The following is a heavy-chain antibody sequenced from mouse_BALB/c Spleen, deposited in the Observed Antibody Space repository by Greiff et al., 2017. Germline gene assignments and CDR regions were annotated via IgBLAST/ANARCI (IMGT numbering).Heavy chain of an antibody. V-gene: IGHV4-1*02. Sequence: EVKLLESGGGLVQPGGSLKLSCAASGFDFSRYWMSWVRQAPGKGLEWIGEINPDSSTINYTPSLKDKFIISRDNAKNTLYLQMSKVRSEDTALYYCARGITTRDAMDYWGQGTSVTVSS. CDR3: ARGITTRDAMDY. CDR2: INPDSSTI. J-gene: IGHJ4*01. CDR1: GFDFSRYW. D-gene: IGHD1-2*01.